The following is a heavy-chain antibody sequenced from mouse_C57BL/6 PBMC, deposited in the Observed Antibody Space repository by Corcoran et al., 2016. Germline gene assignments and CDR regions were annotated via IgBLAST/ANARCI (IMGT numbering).Heavy chain of an antibody. J-gene: IGHJ4*01. CDR2: ISYDGSN. D-gene: IGHD2-3*01. CDR3: ARDENDGYYYAMDY. V-gene: IGHV3-6*01. Sequence: DVQLQESGPGLVKPSQSLSLTCSVTGYSITSGYYWNWIRQFPGNKLEWMGYISYDGSNNYNPSLKNRISITRDTSKNQFFLKLNSVTTEDTATYYCARDENDGYYYAMDYWGQGTSVTVSS. CDR1: GYSITSGYY.